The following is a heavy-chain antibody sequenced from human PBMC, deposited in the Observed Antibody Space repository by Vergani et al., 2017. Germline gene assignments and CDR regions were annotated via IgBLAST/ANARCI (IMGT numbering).Heavy chain of an antibody. V-gene: IGHV1-69*01. CDR2: IIPIFGTA. Sequence: QVQLVQSGAEVKKPGSSVKVSCKASGGTFSSYAISWVRQAPGQGLEWMGGIIPIFGTANYAQKFKGRVTITADESTSTAYMELSSLRSEDTAVYYCAGEGGSYCSGGSCYSFWDYWGQGTLVTVSS. D-gene: IGHD2-15*01. J-gene: IGHJ4*02. CDR3: AGEGGSYCSGGSCYSFWDY. CDR1: GGTFSSYA.